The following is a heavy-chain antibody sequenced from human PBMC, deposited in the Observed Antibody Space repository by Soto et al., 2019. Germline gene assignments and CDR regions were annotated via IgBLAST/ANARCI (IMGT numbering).Heavy chain of an antibody. CDR3: ARDRAVRYGMDV. V-gene: IGHV3-33*01. CDR1: GFTFSSYG. J-gene: IGHJ6*02. CDR2: IWYDGSNK. Sequence: VQLVESGGGVVQPGRSLRLSCAASGFTFSSYGMHWVRQAPGKGLEWVAVIWYDGSNKYYADSVKGRFTISRDNYKNTLYLQMNSLRAEDTAVYYCARDRAVRYGMDVWGQGTTVTVSS.